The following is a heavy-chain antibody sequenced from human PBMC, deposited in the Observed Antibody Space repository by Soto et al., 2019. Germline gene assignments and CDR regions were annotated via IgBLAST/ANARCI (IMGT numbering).Heavy chain of an antibody. V-gene: IGHV1-69*01. CDR1: GGSFSSYA. CDR2: VIPIFGTA. CDR3: ARCGTGRVTYLDY. J-gene: IGHJ4*02. D-gene: IGHD2-21*02. Sequence: QVQLVQSGAEVKKPGSSVKVSCKASGGSFSSYAISWVRQAPGQGLEWMGGVIPIFGTANYAQKFQGRVTIDADESTITAYMERRSLRAEDTAVYDCARCGTGRVTYLDYWGKGTMVTVSS.